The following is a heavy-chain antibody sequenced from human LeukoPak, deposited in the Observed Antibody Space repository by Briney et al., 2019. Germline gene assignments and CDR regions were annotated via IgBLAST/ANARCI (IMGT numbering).Heavy chain of an antibody. CDR2: ISDSGGYT. J-gene: IGHJ4*02. V-gene: IGHV3-23*01. CDR1: GFTVSSNY. CDR3: AKGGSYRSQPYFDY. Sequence: GGSLRLSCAASGFTVSSNYMSWVRQAPGKGLEWVSSISDSGGYTFYADSVKGRFTISRDNSKNTVYLQMNSLRAEDTAVYYCAKGGSYRSQPYFDYWGQGTPVTVSS. D-gene: IGHD3-16*02.